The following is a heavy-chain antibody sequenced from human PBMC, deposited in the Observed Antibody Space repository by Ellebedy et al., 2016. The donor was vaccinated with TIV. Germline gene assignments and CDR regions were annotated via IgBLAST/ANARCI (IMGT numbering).Heavy chain of an antibody. V-gene: IGHV4-4*07. CDR3: ASSVVGASDWYDY. CDR1: GGSISSYY. D-gene: IGHD6-19*01. CDR2: IYTSGST. J-gene: IGHJ4*02. Sequence: SETLSLTCTVSGGSISSYYWSWIRQLAGKGLEWIGRIYTSGSTNYNPPLKSRVTMSVDTSKNQFSLKVSSVTAADTAVYYCASSVVGASDWYDYWGQGTLVTVSS.